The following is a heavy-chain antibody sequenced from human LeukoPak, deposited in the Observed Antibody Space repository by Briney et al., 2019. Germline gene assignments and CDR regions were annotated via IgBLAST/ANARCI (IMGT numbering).Heavy chain of an antibody. CDR1: GYTFTSYY. D-gene: IGHD3-22*01. Sequence: ASVKVSCKASGYTFTSYYMHWVRQAPGQGLEWMGIINPSGGSTSYAQKFQGRVTMTRDTSTSTVYMELSSLRSEDTAVYYCATEDSSGYFDYWGQGTLVTVSS. CDR2: INPSGGST. V-gene: IGHV1-46*01. CDR3: ATEDSSGYFDY. J-gene: IGHJ4*02.